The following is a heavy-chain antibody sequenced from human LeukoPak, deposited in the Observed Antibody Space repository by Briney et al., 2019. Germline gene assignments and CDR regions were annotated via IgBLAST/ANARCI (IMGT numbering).Heavy chain of an antibody. J-gene: IGHJ4*02. D-gene: IGHD6-13*01. V-gene: IGHV4-59*01. Sequence: PSETLSLTCTVSGGSISSYYWSWIRQPPGKGLEWIGYIYYSGGTNYNPSLKSRVTISVDTSKNQFSLKLSSVTAADTAVYYCARYLHSRGTFYWGQGTLVTVSS. CDR3: ARYLHSRGTFY. CDR1: GGSISSYY. CDR2: IYYSGGT.